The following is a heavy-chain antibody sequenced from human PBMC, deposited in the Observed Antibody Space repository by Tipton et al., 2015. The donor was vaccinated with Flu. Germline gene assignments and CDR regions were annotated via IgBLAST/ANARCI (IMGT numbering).Heavy chain of an antibody. D-gene: IGHD2-2*01. CDR3: ARGSGVVVGPDY. V-gene: IGHV3-48*03. Sequence: SLRLSCAASGFTFSSYEMNWVRQAPGKGLEWVSYISSSGSTIYYADSVKGRFTISRDNAKNSLYLQMDSLRAEDTAVYYCARGSGVVVGPDYWGQGTLVTVSS. CDR2: ISSSGSTI. CDR1: GFTFSSYE. J-gene: IGHJ4*02.